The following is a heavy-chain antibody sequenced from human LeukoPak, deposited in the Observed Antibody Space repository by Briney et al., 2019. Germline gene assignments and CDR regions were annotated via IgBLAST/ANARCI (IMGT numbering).Heavy chain of an antibody. Sequence: GGSLRLSCAASGFTFSSYGMHWVRQAPGKGLEWVAFIRYDGSNKYYADSVKGRFTISRDNSKNTLYLQMNSLRAEDTAVYYCAKDRFVAVAGTVPVFDYWGQGTLVTVSS. CDR3: AKDRFVAVAGTVPVFDY. CDR1: GFTFSSYG. CDR2: IRYDGSNK. V-gene: IGHV3-30*02. D-gene: IGHD6-19*01. J-gene: IGHJ4*02.